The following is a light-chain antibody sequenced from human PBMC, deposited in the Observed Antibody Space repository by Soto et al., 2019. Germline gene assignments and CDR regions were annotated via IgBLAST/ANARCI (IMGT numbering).Light chain of an antibody. Sequence: QSALTQPPSASGSSGQSVTISCTGTSSDVGGYNCVSWYQQHPGKAPKLMIYEVSKRPSGVPDRFSGSKSGNTASLTVSGLQAEDEADYYCSSYAGSNNFVVFGGGTKLTVL. CDR2: EVS. V-gene: IGLV2-8*01. CDR3: SSYAGSNNFVV. J-gene: IGLJ2*01. CDR1: SSDVGGYNC.